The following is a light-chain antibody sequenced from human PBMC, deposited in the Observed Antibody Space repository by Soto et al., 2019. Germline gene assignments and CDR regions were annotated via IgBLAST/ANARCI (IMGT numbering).Light chain of an antibody. Sequence: EIVLTQSPGTLSLSPGERATLSCRASQSVSSSYLAWYQQKPGQAPRLLIYGASSRATGIPDRFSGSGSGTDFTLTFSRLEPEDFAVYYCQQYNNWPPWTFGQGTKVEIK. J-gene: IGKJ1*01. CDR1: QSVSSSY. V-gene: IGKV3-20*01. CDR3: QQYNNWPPWT. CDR2: GAS.